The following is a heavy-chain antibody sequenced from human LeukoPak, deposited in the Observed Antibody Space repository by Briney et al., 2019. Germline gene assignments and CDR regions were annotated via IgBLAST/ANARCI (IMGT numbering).Heavy chain of an antibody. J-gene: IGHJ4*02. CDR3: ARGIGQQLSAVGFDY. Sequence: ASVKVSCKASGYTFTSYYMHWVRQAPGQGLEWMGIINPSGGSTSYAQKFQGRVTMTRDTSTSTVYMELSSLRPEDTAVYYCARGIGQQLSAVGFDYWGQGTLVTVSS. V-gene: IGHV1-46*01. CDR2: INPSGGST. D-gene: IGHD6-13*01. CDR1: GYTFTSYY.